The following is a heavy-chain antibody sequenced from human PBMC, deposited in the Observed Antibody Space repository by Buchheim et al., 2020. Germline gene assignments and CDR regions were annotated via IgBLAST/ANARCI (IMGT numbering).Heavy chain of an antibody. CDR1: GFTFSSYG. CDR2: ISYDGSNI. Sequence: QVQLVESGGGVVQPGRSLRLSCAASGFTFSSYGMHWVRQAPGKGLEWVAVISYDGSNIYYADSVKGRFTISRDNSKNTLYLQMNSLRAEDTAVYYCAKSATVVTPDYWGQGTL. D-gene: IGHD4-23*01. J-gene: IGHJ4*02. V-gene: IGHV3-30*18. CDR3: AKSATVVTPDY.